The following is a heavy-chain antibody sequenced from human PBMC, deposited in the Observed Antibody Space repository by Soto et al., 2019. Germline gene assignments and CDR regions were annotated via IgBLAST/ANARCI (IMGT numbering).Heavy chain of an antibody. V-gene: IGHV3-23*01. CDR1: GFTVSNYA. J-gene: IGHJ6*02. CDR2: ISGSGGST. Sequence: PGGSMRLCSAASGFTVSNYAMSWVRQTPGKGLEWVSGISGSGGSTYYADSVKGRFTISRDNSKNTLYLQMNSLRAEDTAVYSCASAAREYYYYGMDVWGQGTTVTVSS. CDR3: ASAAREYYYYGMDV.